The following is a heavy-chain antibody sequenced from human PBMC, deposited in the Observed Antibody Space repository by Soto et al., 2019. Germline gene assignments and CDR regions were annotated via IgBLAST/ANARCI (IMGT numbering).Heavy chain of an antibody. J-gene: IGHJ4*02. CDR3: ARTLSGGFDY. CDR2: IHNGRST. Sequence: QVQLQESGPGLVKPSETLSLTCTVSGDSLTRNYWSWIRQAPGKGLEWLAYIHNGRSTNYNPSLMSRVSISLDTSKSQFSLNLNSVTAADTAVYYCARTLSGGFDYWGQGTLVTVSS. CDR1: GDSLTRNY. V-gene: IGHV4-59*01.